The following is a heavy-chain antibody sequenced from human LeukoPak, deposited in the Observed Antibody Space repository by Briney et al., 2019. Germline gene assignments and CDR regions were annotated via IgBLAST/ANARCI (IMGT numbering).Heavy chain of an antibody. D-gene: IGHD3-9*01. CDR1: GFTVSNNY. Sequence: GGSLRLSCAASGFTVSNNYMSWVRQTPGKGLEWVSVIYVGGSAYYADSVKGRFTISGDSSKNTLYLQMNSLRAEDAAVYYCARLKIDGTHFDYWGQGTLVTVSS. CDR3: ARLKIDGTHFDY. V-gene: IGHV3-53*01. J-gene: IGHJ4*02. CDR2: IYVGGSA.